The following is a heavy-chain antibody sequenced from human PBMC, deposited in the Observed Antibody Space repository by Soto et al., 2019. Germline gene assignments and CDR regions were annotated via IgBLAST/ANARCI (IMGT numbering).Heavy chain of an antibody. Sequence: GGSLRLACAASGFTFSSYGMHWVRQAPGKGLEWVAVISYDGSNKYYADSVKGRFTISRDNSKNTLYLQMNSLRAEDTAVYYCAKDPDSSGWYLDYWGQGTLVTVSS. CDR2: ISYDGSNK. J-gene: IGHJ4*02. CDR3: AKDPDSSGWYLDY. D-gene: IGHD6-19*01. V-gene: IGHV3-30*18. CDR1: GFTFSSYG.